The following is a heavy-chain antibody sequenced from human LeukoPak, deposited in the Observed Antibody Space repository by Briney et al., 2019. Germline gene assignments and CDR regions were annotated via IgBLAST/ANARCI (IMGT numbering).Heavy chain of an antibody. CDR3: AREGPEYYYDSSGRQIGAFDI. Sequence: ASVKVSCKASGYTFTSYYMHWVRQAPGQGLEWMGIINPSGGSTSYAQKFQGRVTMTRDTSTSTVYMELSSLRSEDTAVYYCAREGPEYYYDSSGRQIGAFDIWGQGTMVTVSS. V-gene: IGHV1-46*01. D-gene: IGHD3-22*01. CDR1: GYTFTSYY. J-gene: IGHJ3*02. CDR2: INPSGGST.